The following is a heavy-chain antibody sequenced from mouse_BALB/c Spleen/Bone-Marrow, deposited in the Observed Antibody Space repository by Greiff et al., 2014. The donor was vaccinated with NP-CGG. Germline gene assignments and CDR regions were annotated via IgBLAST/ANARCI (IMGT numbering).Heavy chain of an antibody. V-gene: IGHV1-69*02. Sequence: IYPSDSYTNYNQKFKDKATLTVDKSSSTAYMQXXXXTSEDSAVYYCTREGYYGSSYVDYWGQGTTLTVSS. CDR3: TREGYYGSSYVDY. D-gene: IGHD1-1*01. J-gene: IGHJ2*01. CDR2: IYPSDSYT.